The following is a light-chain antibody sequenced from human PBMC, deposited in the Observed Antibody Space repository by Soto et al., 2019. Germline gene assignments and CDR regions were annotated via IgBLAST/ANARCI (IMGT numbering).Light chain of an antibody. CDR2: AAS. Sequence: DIQMTQSPSSLSASVGDRVTITCRASQGIRNELGWYQQKPGKAPKRLIYAASSLQSGVPSRFSGSGSGTEFTLTISSLQPEDFATYFCLQHYNSPYTFGPGTKVDIK. V-gene: IGKV1-17*01. CDR3: LQHYNSPYT. CDR1: QGIRNE. J-gene: IGKJ3*01.